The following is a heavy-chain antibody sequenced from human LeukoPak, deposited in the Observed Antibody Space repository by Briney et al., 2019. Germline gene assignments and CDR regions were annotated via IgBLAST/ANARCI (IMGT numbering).Heavy chain of an antibody. CDR2: IYTSGGT. CDR3: ARDAITMVRGVESYYYYMDV. CDR1: GGSISSYY. V-gene: IGHV4-4*07. D-gene: IGHD3-10*01. Sequence: SETLSLTCTVSGGSISSYYWSWIRQPAGEGLEWIGRIYTSGGTNYNPSLKSRVTMSVDTSKNQFSLKLSSVTAADTAVYYCARDAITMVRGVESYYYYMDVWGKGTTVTISS. J-gene: IGHJ6*03.